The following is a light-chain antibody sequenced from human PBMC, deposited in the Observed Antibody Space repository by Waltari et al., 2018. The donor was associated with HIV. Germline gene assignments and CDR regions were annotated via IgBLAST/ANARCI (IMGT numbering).Light chain of an antibody. Sequence: QSALTQPASVSGSPGQSITISCTGTSSDVGGYNYVSWYQQHPGKAPKLMIYDVSNRPVGVSNRFSGSKSGNTASLTISGLQAEDEADYYCSSYTSSSTVVFGGGTKLTVL. CDR3: SSYTSSSTVV. V-gene: IGLV2-14*01. CDR1: SSDVGGYNY. CDR2: DVS. J-gene: IGLJ2*01.